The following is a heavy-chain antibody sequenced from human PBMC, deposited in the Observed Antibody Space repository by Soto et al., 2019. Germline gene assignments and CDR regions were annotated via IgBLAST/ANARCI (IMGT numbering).Heavy chain of an antibody. J-gene: IGHJ4*02. CDR1: GFTFSSYA. D-gene: IGHD5-12*01. Sequence: PGGSLRLSCAASGFTFSSYAMSWVRQAPGKGLEWVSAISGSGGSTYYADSVKGRFTISRDNSKNTLYLKMNSLRAEDTAVYYCCSGYDSRFGPPTYFDYWGQGTLVTVSS. V-gene: IGHV3-23*01. CDR2: ISGSGGST. CDR3: CSGYDSRFGPPTYFDY.